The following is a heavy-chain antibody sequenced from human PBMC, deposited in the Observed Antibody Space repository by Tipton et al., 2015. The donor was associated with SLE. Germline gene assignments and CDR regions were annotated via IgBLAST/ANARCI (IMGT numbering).Heavy chain of an antibody. CDR1: GGSISSYY. V-gene: IGHV4-39*07. CDR2: INYSGNS. D-gene: IGHD3-22*01. J-gene: IGHJ4*02. CDR3: ARDEYRYDTTGYHLLGHFDF. Sequence: TLSLTCTVSGGSISSYYWGWIRQPPGKGLEWIGSINYSGNSYYNPSLKSRVTTLMDTSKNQFSLKLSSVTAADTAVYYCARDEYRYDTTGYHLLGHFDFWGQGTLVTVSS.